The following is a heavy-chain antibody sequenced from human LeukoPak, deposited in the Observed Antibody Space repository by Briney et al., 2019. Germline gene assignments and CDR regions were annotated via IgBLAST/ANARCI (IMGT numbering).Heavy chain of an antibody. V-gene: IGHV4-61*02. CDR2: IYTSGST. Sequence: SETLSLTCTLSGGSISRGRYYWSWIRKHAGKVLEWIGRIYTSGSTNYNPSLKSRVTISVDTYKNQFSLKLSAVTAADTAVYYCARQTTNYYDSSGYQLGWFDPWGQGTLVTVSS. J-gene: IGHJ5*02. CDR3: ARQTTNYYDSSGYQLGWFDP. D-gene: IGHD3-22*01. CDR1: GGSISRGRYY.